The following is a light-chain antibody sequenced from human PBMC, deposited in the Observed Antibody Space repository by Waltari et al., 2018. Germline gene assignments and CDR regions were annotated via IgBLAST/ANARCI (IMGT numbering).Light chain of an antibody. CDR2: DVG. J-gene: IGLJ3*02. V-gene: IGLV2-14*03. Sequence: QSALTQPASVSGSPGQSITISCTGTSTDVGSSNSVPWYQDLQGQGPKVIIYDVGDRPSGVSARFSGSKSGNTASLTISGLQAEDEANYYCTSQSTNNVVLFGGGTKVTVL. CDR1: STDVGSSNS. CDR3: TSQSTNNVVL.